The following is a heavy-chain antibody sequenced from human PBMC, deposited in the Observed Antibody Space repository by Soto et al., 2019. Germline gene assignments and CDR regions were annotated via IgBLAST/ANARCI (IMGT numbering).Heavy chain of an antibody. CDR1: GYGFASHW. CDR3: ARYSGSYWHYLDF. CDR2: IYPGDSDT. J-gene: IGHJ4*02. V-gene: IGHV5-51*01. Sequence: PGASLKISCKGSGYGFASHWVAWVRQMPEKGLEWIGTIYPGDSDTKYSPAFRGQVTISADTSVSTAYLQWRSLEATDSAIYYCARYSGSYWHYLDFWGQGTLVTVSS. D-gene: IGHD1-26*01.